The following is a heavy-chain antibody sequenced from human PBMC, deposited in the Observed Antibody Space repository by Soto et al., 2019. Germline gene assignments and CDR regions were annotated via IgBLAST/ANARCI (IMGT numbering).Heavy chain of an antibody. CDR3: ARDGSGYPTY. Sequence: QVQLVESGGGVVQPGRSLRLYCAASGFTFSSYAMHWVRQAPGKGLEWVAVISYDGSNKYYADSVKGRFTISRDNSKNTLYLQMNSLRAEDTAVYYCARDGSGYPTYWGQGTLVTVSS. V-gene: IGHV3-30-3*01. CDR1: GFTFSSYA. D-gene: IGHD5-12*01. J-gene: IGHJ4*02. CDR2: ISYDGSNK.